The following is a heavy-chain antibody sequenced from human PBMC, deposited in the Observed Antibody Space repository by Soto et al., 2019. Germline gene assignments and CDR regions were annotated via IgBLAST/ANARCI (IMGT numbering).Heavy chain of an antibody. Sequence: ASVKVSCKASGYTFTGYYLHWVRQAPGQGLEWMGWINPDSGGTNYAQRFQGWVTMTRYTSITTAYMELSRLTSDDTAVYYCARDLGSRPYYYYIMDVWGQGTTVTVSS. V-gene: IGHV1-2*04. CDR2: INPDSGGT. CDR3: ARDLGSRPYYYYIMDV. J-gene: IGHJ6*02. CDR1: GYTFTGYY. D-gene: IGHD6-6*01.